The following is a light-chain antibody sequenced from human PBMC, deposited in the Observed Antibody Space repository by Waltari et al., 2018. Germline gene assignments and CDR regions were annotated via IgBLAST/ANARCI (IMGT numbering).Light chain of an antibody. CDR1: TPNIGSGY. CDR3: GAWDSSLSADV. J-gene: IGLJ6*01. V-gene: IGLV1-51*01. Sequence: QSVLTQPPSVSAAPGQKVTISCLGFTPNIGSGYVSWYQQVPGTAPKLLIYDNNKRPSGVSDRFSGSKSGTSASLAITGLQTGDEADYYCGAWDSSLSADVFGSGTKLTVL. CDR2: DNN.